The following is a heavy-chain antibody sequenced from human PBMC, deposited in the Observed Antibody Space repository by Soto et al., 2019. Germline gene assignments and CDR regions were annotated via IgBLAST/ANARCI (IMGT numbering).Heavy chain of an antibody. CDR3: ASLDGSGSYYAFDI. Sequence: EVQLVESGGGLVQPGGSLRLSCAASGFTFSSYWMHWVRQAPGKGLVWVSRINTDGSTTTYADSVKGRFTISRVNAKNTLYLQMNSLRAEDTAVYYCASLDGSGSYYAFDIWGQGTMVTVSS. CDR1: GFTFSSYW. CDR2: INTDGSTT. J-gene: IGHJ3*02. D-gene: IGHD3-10*01. V-gene: IGHV3-74*01.